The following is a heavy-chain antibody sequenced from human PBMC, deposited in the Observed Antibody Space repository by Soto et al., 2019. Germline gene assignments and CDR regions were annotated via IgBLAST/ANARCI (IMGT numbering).Heavy chain of an antibody. D-gene: IGHD2-15*01. J-gene: IGHJ4*02. Sequence: SETLSLTCNVSGGSISRYYWSWIRQPPGKGLEWIGYIHYSGSTKYNPSLKSRVTISVDTSKNQFSLKLTSVTAADTAVYFCARVVEAATRRTDFDSWGQGIVVTVSS. V-gene: IGHV4-59*01. CDR1: GGSISRYY. CDR2: IHYSGST. CDR3: ARVVEAATRRTDFDS.